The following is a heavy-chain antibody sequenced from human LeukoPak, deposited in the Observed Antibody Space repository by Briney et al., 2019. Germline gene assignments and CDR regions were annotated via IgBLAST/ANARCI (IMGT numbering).Heavy chain of an antibody. V-gene: IGHV3-48*04. Sequence: PGGSLRLSCAASEFTFSDYSMNWVRQAPGKGLEWLSYISSDSYTTYHADSVKGRFTISRDNAKNSLYLQMNSLRAEDTAVYYCARESYYGSGSYPSPRMFDPWGQGTLVTVSS. J-gene: IGHJ5*02. CDR3: ARESYYGSGSYPSPRMFDP. D-gene: IGHD3-10*01. CDR2: ISSDSYTT. CDR1: EFTFSDYS.